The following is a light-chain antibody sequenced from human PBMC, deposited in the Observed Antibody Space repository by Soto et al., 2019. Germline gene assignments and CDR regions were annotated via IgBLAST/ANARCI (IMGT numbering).Light chain of an antibody. CDR1: NIGSKN. J-gene: IGLJ2*01. V-gene: IGLV3-9*01. CDR3: QVRDRKTGVA. Sequence: SYELTQPLSVSVALGQTARISCGANNIGSKNVHWYQQKPGQAPVLVIYRDSNRPSGIPERFSGSNSGHTATLTISGAQVGDEAYYYCQVRDRKTGVAFGGGTKVTV. CDR2: RDS.